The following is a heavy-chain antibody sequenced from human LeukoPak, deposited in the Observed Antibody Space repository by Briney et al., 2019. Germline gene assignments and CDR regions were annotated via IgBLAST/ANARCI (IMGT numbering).Heavy chain of an antibody. CDR1: GGSFSVYY. CDR3: ARARARPGGSDY. J-gene: IGHJ4*02. V-gene: IGHV4-34*01. D-gene: IGHD6-6*01. Sequence: PSETLSLTCAVYGGSFSVYYWSWIRQPPGKGLEWIGEINHSGSTNYNPSLKSRVTISVDTSKNQFSLKLSSVTAADTAVYYCARARARPGGSDYWGQGTLVTVSS. CDR2: INHSGST.